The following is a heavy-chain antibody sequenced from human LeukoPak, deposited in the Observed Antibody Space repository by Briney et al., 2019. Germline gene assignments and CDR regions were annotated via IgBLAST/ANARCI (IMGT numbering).Heavy chain of an antibody. V-gene: IGHV4-61*08. CDR1: GGSISSGGYY. Sequence: SETLSLTCTVSGGSISSGGYYWSWIRQPPGKGLEWIGYIYYSGSTNYNPSLKSRVTISVDTSKNQFSLKLSSVTAADTAVYYCARQWIQLSEHPYGMDVWGQGTTVTVSS. D-gene: IGHD5-18*01. CDR3: ARQWIQLSEHPYGMDV. CDR2: IYYSGST. J-gene: IGHJ6*02.